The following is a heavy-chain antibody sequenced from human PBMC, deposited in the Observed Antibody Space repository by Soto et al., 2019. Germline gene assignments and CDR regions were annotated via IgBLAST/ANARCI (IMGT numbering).Heavy chain of an antibody. D-gene: IGHD3-16*02. Sequence: GGSLRLSCAASGFTFSSYAMSWVRQAPGEGLEWVSAISGSGGSTYYADSVKGRFTISRDNSKNTLYLQMNSLRAEDMSVYYCAKDWYYDYIWGSYPILYGAFDIWGQGTMVTVSS. J-gene: IGHJ3*02. CDR2: ISGSGGST. CDR1: GFTFSSYA. V-gene: IGHV3-23*01. CDR3: AKDWYYDYIWGSYPILYGAFDI.